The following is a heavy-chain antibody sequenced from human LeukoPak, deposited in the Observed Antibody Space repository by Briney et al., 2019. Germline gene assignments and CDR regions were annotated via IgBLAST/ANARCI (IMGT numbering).Heavy chain of an antibody. V-gene: IGHV3-53*01. CDR2: LYSDSNT. CDR1: GFTVITND. Sequence: GGSLRLSCAASGFTVITNDMTWVRQAPGKGLEWVSVLYSDSNTKYADSVQGRFTISRDNSKNTLYLEMNTLSPDDTAVYYCARGVEPLAANALAYWGQGTLATVSS. CDR3: ARGVEPLAANALAY. J-gene: IGHJ4*02. D-gene: IGHD1-14*01.